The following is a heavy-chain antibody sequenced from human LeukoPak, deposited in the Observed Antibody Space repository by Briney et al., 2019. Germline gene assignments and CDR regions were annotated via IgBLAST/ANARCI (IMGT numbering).Heavy chain of an antibody. Sequence: PSETLSLTCTVSGGSISSSSYYWSWIRQPPGKGLEWIGYIYYSGSTNYNPSLKSRVTISVDTSKNQFSLKLSSVTAADTAVYYCARGSYDSSGYYWREVYYFDYWGQGTLVTVSS. V-gene: IGHV4-61*01. CDR2: IYYSGST. CDR1: GGSISSSSYY. CDR3: ARGSYDSSGYYWREVYYFDY. D-gene: IGHD3-22*01. J-gene: IGHJ4*02.